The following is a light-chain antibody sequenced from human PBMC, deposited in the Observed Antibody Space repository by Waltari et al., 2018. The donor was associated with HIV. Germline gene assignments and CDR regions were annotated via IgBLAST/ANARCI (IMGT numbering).Light chain of an antibody. V-gene: IGKV3-20*01. Sequence: EIVLTQSPGTLSLSPGERATLSCRASQSVTSSYLAWYHQTPGQAPRLLIYGASSRATGIPDRFSGSGSGTDFTLTISRLEPEDFAVYYCQQYYSSPPITFGGGTKVEIK. J-gene: IGKJ4*01. CDR2: GAS. CDR3: QQYYSSPPIT. CDR1: QSVTSSY.